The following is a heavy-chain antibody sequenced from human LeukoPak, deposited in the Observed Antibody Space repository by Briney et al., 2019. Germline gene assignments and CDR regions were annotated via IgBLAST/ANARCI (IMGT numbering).Heavy chain of an antibody. D-gene: IGHD6-19*01. J-gene: IGHJ4*02. Sequence: PGGSLRLSCAASGFTFSSYWMSWVRQAPGKGLEWVANINRDGSEKYYVDSVKGRSTISRDNAKNSLSLQMNSLRVEDTAVYYCARVRTGWTNSFDYWGQGTLVTVPS. CDR3: ARVRTGWTNSFDY. CDR1: GFTFSSYW. CDR2: INRDGSEK. V-gene: IGHV3-7*05.